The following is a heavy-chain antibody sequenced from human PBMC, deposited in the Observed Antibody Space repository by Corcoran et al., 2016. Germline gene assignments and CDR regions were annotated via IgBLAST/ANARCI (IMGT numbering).Heavy chain of an antibody. CDR1: GYSISSGYY. CDR3: ARDPGRDSSLTYYYYGMDV. CDR2: IYHSGST. D-gene: IGHD3-22*01. V-gene: IGHV4-38-2*02. J-gene: IGHJ6*02. Sequence: GKQKESGTGLVKPSETLSLTCTVSGYSISSGYYWGWIRQPPGKGLEWIGSIYHSGSTYYNPSLKSRVTISVDTSKNQFSLKLSSVTAADTAVYYCARDPGRDSSLTYYYYGMDVWGQGTTVTVSS.